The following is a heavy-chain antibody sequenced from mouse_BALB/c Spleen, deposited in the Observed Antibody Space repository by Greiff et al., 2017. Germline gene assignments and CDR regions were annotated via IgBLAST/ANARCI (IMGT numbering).Heavy chain of an antibody. CDR1: GYTFSSYW. D-gene: IGHD6-1*01. CDR3: ARFGLTRYFDV. Sequence: VQLQQSGAELMKPGASVKISCKATGYTFSSYWIEWVKQRPGHGLEWIGEILPGSGSTNYNEKFKGKATFTADTSSNTAYMQLSSLTSEDSAVYYCARFGLTRYFDVWGAGTTVTVSS. V-gene: IGHV1-9*01. CDR2: ILPGSGST. J-gene: IGHJ1*01.